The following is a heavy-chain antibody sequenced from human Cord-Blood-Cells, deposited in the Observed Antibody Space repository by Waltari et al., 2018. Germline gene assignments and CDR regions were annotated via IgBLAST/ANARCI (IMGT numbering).Heavy chain of an antibody. CDR2: INHSGST. CDR3: VRLAEYSSGWYKDY. Sequence: QVQLQQWGAGLLKPSETLSLTCAVYGGSFSGYYWSWIRQPPGKGLEWIGEINHSGSTNYNPSLKSRVTISVDTSKNQFSLKLSSVTAADTAVYYCVRLAEYSSGWYKDYWGQGTLVTVSS. J-gene: IGHJ4*02. CDR1: GGSFSGYY. D-gene: IGHD6-19*01. V-gene: IGHV4-34*01.